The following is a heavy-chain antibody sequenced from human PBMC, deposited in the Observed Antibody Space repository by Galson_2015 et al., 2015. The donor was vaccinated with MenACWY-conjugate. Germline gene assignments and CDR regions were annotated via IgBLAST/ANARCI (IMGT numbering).Heavy chain of an antibody. D-gene: IGHD6-19*01. CDR3: ARVTGIAVAGAFDY. V-gene: IGHV3-20*04. Sequence: SLRLSCAASGFTFDDYGMSWVRHAPGKGLEWVSSINWNGGSTGYADSVKGRFTISRDNAKNSLYLQMNSLRAEDTALYYCARVTGIAVAGAFDYWGQGTLVTVSS. CDR1: GFTFDDYG. CDR2: INWNGGST. J-gene: IGHJ4*02.